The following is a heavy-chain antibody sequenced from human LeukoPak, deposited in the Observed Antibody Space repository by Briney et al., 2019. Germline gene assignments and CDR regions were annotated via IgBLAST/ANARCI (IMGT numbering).Heavy chain of an antibody. CDR3: ARDAIPETLTDGVDY. V-gene: IGHV3-33*01. D-gene: IGHD2-21*01. CDR2: IWYDGSNK. Sequence: GGSVRLSCAASGFTFSSYGMHRVRQAPGKGLEWVAVIWYDGSNKYYADSVKGRFTISRDNSKNTLYLQMNSLRAEDTAVYYCARDAIPETLTDGVDYWGQGTLVTVSS. J-gene: IGHJ4*02. CDR1: GFTFSSYG.